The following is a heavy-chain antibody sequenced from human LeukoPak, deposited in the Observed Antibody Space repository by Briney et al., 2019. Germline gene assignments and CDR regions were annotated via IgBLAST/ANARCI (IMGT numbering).Heavy chain of an antibody. J-gene: IGHJ4*02. CDR3: ARESAYAVGDF. CDR1: GITVSNNY. V-gene: IGHV3-53*01. CDR2: IYSGGST. Sequence: GGSLRLSCAASGITVSNNYMSWVRQAPGKGLEWVSVIYSGGSTFYADSVKGRFIISKDISKNTLYLQMNNLRADDTAVYYCARESAYAVGDFWGRGTLVTVSS. D-gene: IGHD3-3*01.